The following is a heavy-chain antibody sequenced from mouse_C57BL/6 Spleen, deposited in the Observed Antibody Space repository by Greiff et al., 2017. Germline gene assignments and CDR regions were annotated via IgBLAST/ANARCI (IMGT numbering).Heavy chain of an antibody. CDR3: TRQGLGAMDY. V-gene: IGHV1-15*01. D-gene: IGHD3-3*01. Sequence: VQLQQSGAELVRPGASVTLSCKASGYTFPDYEMHWVKQTPVHGLEWIGAIDPETGGTAYNQKFKGKAILTADKSSSPAYMELRSLTSEDSAVYYCTRQGLGAMDYWGQGTSVTVSS. J-gene: IGHJ4*01. CDR2: IDPETGGT. CDR1: GYTFPDYE.